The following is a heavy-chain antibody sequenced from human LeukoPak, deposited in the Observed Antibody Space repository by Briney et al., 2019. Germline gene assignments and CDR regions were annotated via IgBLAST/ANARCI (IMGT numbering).Heavy chain of an antibody. CDR3: ARDPGGSYFDY. D-gene: IGHD3-16*01. V-gene: IGHV3-33*08. J-gene: IGHJ4*02. Sequence: GGSLRLSCAAFGFTFSSYGMHWVRQAPGKGLEWVAVIWYDGSNKYYADSVKGRFTISRDNSKNTLYLQMNSLRAEDTAVYYCARDPGGSYFDYWGQGTLVTVSS. CDR1: GFTFSSYG. CDR2: IWYDGSNK.